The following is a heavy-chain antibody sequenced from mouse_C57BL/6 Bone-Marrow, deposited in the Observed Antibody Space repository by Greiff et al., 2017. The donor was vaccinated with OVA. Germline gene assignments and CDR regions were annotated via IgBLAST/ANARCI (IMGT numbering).Heavy chain of an antibody. CDR1: GYTFTSYG. CDR3: ARGVGLLRSSEGGGFDY. Sequence: QVQLKESGAELARPGASVKLSCKASGYTFTSYGISWVKQRTGQGLEWIGEIYPRSGNTYYNEKFKGKATLTADKSSSTAYMELRSLTSEDSAVYFCARGVGLLRSSEGGGFDYWGQGTTLTVSS. J-gene: IGHJ2*01. D-gene: IGHD1-1*01. V-gene: IGHV1-81*01. CDR2: IYPRSGNT.